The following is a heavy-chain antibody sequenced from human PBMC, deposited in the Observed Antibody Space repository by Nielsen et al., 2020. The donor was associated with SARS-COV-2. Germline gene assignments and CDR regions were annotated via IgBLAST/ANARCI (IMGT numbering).Heavy chain of an antibody. CDR2: IYYSGST. CDR3: ATTYSGWPYNGFDP. Sequence: SETLSLTCTVSGGSISSSSYYWGWIRQPPGKGLEWIGSIYYSGSTYYNPSLKSRVTISVDTSKNQFSLKLSSVTAADTAVYYCATTYSGWPYNGFDPWGQGTLVTVSS. J-gene: IGHJ5*02. CDR1: GGSISSSSYY. V-gene: IGHV4-39*01. D-gene: IGHD6-19*01.